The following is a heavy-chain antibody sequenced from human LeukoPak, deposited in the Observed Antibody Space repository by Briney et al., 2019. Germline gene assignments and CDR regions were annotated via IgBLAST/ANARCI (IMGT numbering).Heavy chain of an antibody. V-gene: IGHV5-51*01. CDR3: ARHNEYYYGSGRSNWFDP. D-gene: IGHD3-10*01. CDR2: VYPGDSDT. Sequence: GESLKISCKGSGYSFTSGYSFAVYWIGWVRQMPGKGLEWMGIVYPGDSDTRYSPSFQGQVTISADKSISTAYLQWSSLKASDTAMYYCARHNEYYYGSGRSNWFDPWGQGTLVTVSS. CDR1: GYSFTSGYSFAVYW. J-gene: IGHJ5*02.